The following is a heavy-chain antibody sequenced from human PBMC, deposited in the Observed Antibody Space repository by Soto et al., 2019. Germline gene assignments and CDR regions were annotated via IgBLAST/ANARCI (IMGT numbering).Heavy chain of an antibody. CDR1: GFTFSSYG. J-gene: IGHJ4*02. CDR3: ATEQTGYSSSWYYFDY. Sequence: QVQLVESGGGVVQPGRSLRLSCAASGFTFSSYGMYWVRQAPGKGLEWVAVISYDGSNKYYADSVKGRFTISRDNSKNTLYLQMNSLRAEDTAVYYCATEQTGYSSSWYYFDYWGQGTLVTVSS. V-gene: IGHV3-30*03. D-gene: IGHD6-13*01. CDR2: ISYDGSNK.